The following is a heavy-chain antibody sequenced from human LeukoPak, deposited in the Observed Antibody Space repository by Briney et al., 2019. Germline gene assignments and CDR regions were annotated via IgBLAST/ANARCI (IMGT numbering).Heavy chain of an antibody. J-gene: IGHJ4*02. V-gene: IGHV4-59*08. CDR2: ISDIGSI. Sequence: IPSETLSLTCAAYGGSFSGYYWSWIRQPPGKALEWIAYISDIGSINYNPSLKSRVTISLDTSKNQFSVTLSSVTAADRAVYYCAGHHPRNTVDFWGQGTLVTVSS. CDR1: GGSFSGYY. D-gene: IGHD2/OR15-2a*01. CDR3: AGHHPRNTVDF.